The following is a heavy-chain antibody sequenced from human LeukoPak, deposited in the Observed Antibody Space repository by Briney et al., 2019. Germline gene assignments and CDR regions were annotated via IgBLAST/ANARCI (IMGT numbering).Heavy chain of an antibody. D-gene: IGHD2-2*01. CDR2: ISYDGSNK. J-gene: IGHJ4*02. Sequence: GRSLRLSCAASEFTFSNYGMHWVRQAPGKGLEWVAVISYDGSNKYYADSVKGRFAISRDNSKNTLYLQMNSLRAEDTAVYYCAKAYGYCTTTSCSHEEFDYWGQGTLVTVSS. CDR1: EFTFSNYG. CDR3: AKAYGYCTTTSCSHEEFDY. V-gene: IGHV3-30*18.